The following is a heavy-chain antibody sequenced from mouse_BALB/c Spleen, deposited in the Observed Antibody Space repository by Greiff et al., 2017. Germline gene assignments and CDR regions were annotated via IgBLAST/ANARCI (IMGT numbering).Heavy chain of an antibody. Sequence: VQVVESGPGLVAPSQSLSITCTVSGFSLTSYGVHWVSQPPGKGLEWLGVIWAGGSTNYNSALMSRLSISKDNSKSQVFLKMNSLQTDDTAMYYCARVITTASWFAYWGQGTLVTVSA. CDR1: GFSLTSYG. J-gene: IGHJ3*01. CDR3: ARVITTASWFAY. CDR2: IWAGGST. V-gene: IGHV2-9*02. D-gene: IGHD1-2*01.